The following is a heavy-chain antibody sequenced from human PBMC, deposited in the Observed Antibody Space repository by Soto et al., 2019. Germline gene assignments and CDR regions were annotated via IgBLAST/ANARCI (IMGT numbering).Heavy chain of an antibody. J-gene: IGHJ4*02. CDR3: ARGNYDFWSGYTYYFDY. CDR1: GYTFTSYG. CDR2: ISAYNGNT. D-gene: IGHD3-3*01. V-gene: IGHV1-18*04. Sequence: ASVKVSCKASGYTFTSYGISWVRQAPGQGLEWMGWISAYNGNTNYAQKLQGRVTMTTDTSTSTAYMELRSLRSDDTAVYYCARGNYDFWSGYTYYFDYWGQGTLVTVS.